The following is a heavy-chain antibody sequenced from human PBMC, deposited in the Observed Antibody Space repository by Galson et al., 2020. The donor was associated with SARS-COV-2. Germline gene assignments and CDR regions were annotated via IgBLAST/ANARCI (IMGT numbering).Heavy chain of an antibody. V-gene: IGHV4-31*03. D-gene: IGHD3-9*01. CDR3: ARAHQDEILAGFWFDP. CDR2: IHYSGST. Sequence: SETLSLTCTVSGGSISSGGYYWSWIRQRPGKGLEWIGYIHYSGSTYYNPSLKSRVTISVDTSKNQFSLKLSSVSAADTAVYYCARAHQDEILAGFWFDPWGRGTLVAVSS. J-gene: IGHJ5*02. CDR1: GGSISSGGYY.